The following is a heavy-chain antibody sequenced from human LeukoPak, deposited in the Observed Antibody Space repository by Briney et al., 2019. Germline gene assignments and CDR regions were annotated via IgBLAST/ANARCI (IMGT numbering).Heavy chain of an antibody. V-gene: IGHV4-59*01. CDR3: ARGGGYCSSTTCLFDP. CDR1: GGSISSYY. Sequence: SETLSLTCTVSGGSISSYYWSWIRQPPGKGLEWIGYIHYSGSTNYNPSLKSRVTISIDTSKKHFSLKLSSVTAADTAVYYCARGGGYCSSTTCLFDPWGQGTLVTVSS. J-gene: IGHJ5*02. CDR2: IHYSGST. D-gene: IGHD2-2*01.